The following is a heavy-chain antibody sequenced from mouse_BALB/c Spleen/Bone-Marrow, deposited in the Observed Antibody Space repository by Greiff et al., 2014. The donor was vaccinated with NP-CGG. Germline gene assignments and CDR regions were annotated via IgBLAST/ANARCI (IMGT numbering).Heavy chain of an antibody. J-gene: IGHJ1*01. CDR2: IDPANGDT. CDR3: TKPSFYYGSSYWYFDV. D-gene: IGHD1-1*01. CDR1: GFNIKDTF. Sequence: VQLQQPGAELVKPGASVKLSCTASGFNIKDTFMHWVKQRPEQGLEWIGRIDPANGDTKYDPKFQGKATITADTSSNKAYLQLSSLTSEDTAVYYCTKPSFYYGSSYWYFDVWGAGTTVTVSS. V-gene: IGHV14-3*02.